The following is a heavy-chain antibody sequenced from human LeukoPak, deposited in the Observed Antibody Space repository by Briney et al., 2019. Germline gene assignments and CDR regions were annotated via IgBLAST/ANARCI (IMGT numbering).Heavy chain of an antibody. CDR1: GYTFTGYY. CDR2: INTNTGNP. D-gene: IGHD3-22*01. Sequence: ASVTVSCKASGYTFTGYYMHWVRQAPGQGLEWMGWINTNTGNPTYAQGFTGRFVFSLDTSVSTAYLQISSLKAEGTAVYYCARMDYYDSSGVRDDAFDIWGQGTMVTVSS. V-gene: IGHV7-4-1*02. J-gene: IGHJ3*02. CDR3: ARMDYYDSSGVRDDAFDI.